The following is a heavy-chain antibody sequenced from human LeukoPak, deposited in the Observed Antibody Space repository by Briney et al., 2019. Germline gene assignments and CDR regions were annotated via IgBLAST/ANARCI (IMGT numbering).Heavy chain of an antibody. CDR3: AREYGGTYRFDY. CDR2: IIPNSGGT. D-gene: IGHD4-23*01. J-gene: IGHJ4*02. CDR1: RFTFTDYY. Sequence: GASVKVSCMASRFTFTDYYIHWARQAPGQGLEWMGWIIPNSGGTNYAQNFQGRVTMTRDTSITPAYMELSSLRSGDTAVYFCAREYGGTYRFDYWGQGTLVTVSS. V-gene: IGHV1-2*02.